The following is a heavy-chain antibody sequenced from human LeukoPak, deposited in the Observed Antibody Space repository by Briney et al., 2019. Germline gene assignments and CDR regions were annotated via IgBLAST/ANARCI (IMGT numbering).Heavy chain of an antibody. Sequence: PSETLSLTCAVYGGSFSGYYWSWIRQPPGKGLEWIGEISHSGSTKYNPSLKSRVTISVDTSKNQFFLKLSSVTAADTAVYYCAYSTVVTRGYYWGQGTLVTVSS. CDR1: GGSFSGYY. CDR3: AYSTVVTRGYY. V-gene: IGHV4-34*01. D-gene: IGHD4-23*01. J-gene: IGHJ4*02. CDR2: ISHSGST.